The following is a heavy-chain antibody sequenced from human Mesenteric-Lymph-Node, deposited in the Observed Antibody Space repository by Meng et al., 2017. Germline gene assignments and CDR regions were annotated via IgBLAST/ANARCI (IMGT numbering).Heavy chain of an antibody. Sequence: SLKISCAASGFTFDDYAMHWVRQAPGKGLEWVSGISWNSGSIGYADSVKGRFTISRHNSKNTLYLQMNSLRAEDTAVYYCAARSSNYYEIWGQGTLVTVSS. CDR1: GFTFDDYA. CDR3: AARSSNYYEI. J-gene: IGHJ4*02. D-gene: IGHD3-22*01. CDR2: ISWNSGSI. V-gene: IGHV3-9*01.